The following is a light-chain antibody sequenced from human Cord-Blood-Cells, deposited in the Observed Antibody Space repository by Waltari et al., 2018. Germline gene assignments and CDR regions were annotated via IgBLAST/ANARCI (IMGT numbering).Light chain of an antibody. Sequence: EILMTQPPATLSVSPRERATLSCRASQSVSSNLAWYQQKPGQSPRLLSYGASTRATGMPARLSGSGSGTEFTLTISSLQSEDCAVDYCQQYNNWPPWTFGQGTKVEIK. CDR1: QSVSSN. V-gene: IGKV3-15*01. CDR2: GAS. J-gene: IGKJ1*01. CDR3: QQYNNWPPWT.